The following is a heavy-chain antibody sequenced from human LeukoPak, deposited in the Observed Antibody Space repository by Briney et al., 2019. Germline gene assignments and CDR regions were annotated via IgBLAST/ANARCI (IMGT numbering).Heavy chain of an antibody. CDR2: IYYSGST. V-gene: IGHV4-39*07. D-gene: IGHD4-11*01. CDR1: GGSISSGSYY. CDR3: ARDVPTTGLIGDAFDI. J-gene: IGHJ3*02. Sequence: TSETLSLTCTVSGGSISSGSYYWGWIRQPPGKGLEWIGSIYYSGSTYYNPSLKSRVTISVDTSKNQFSLKLSSVTAADTAVYYCARDVPTTGLIGDAFDIWGQGTMVTVSS.